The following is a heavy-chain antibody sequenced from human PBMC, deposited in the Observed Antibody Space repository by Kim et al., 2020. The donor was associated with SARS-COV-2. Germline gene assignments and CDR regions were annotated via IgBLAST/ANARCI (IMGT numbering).Heavy chain of an antibody. CDR1: GFTFSSYG. CDR3: AREYYYDSSCYRPNCFDP. V-gene: IGHV3-33*01. D-gene: IGHD3-22*01. J-gene: IGHJ5*02. CDR2: ICDDGSNK. Sequence: GGSLRLSCAASGFTFSSYGMHWVRQAPGKGLEWVSVICDDGSNKYYADSVKGRFTISRDNSKNTLYLQMNSLRAEDTAVYYCAREYYYDSSCYRPNCFDP.